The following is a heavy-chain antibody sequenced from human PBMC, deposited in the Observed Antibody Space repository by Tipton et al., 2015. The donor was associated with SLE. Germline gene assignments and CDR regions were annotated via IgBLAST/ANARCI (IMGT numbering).Heavy chain of an antibody. Sequence: TLSLTCAVYGGSFSGYYWTWIRQPPGKGLEWIGEINHSGSTNYNPSLKSRLTISVDTSKNQFSLKLSSVTAADTAVYYCARDWAYCSGGSCYSLEHWGQGTLVTVSS. V-gene: IGHV4-34*01. D-gene: IGHD2-15*01. J-gene: IGHJ1*01. CDR1: GGSFSGYY. CDR2: INHSGST. CDR3: ARDWAYCSGGSCYSLEH.